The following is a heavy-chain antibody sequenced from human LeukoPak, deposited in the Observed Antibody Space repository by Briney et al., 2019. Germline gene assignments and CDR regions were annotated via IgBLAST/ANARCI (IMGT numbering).Heavy chain of an antibody. CDR3: AKEGDYNFWSGYSNYYFDY. D-gene: IGHD3-3*01. V-gene: IGHV3-30*02. Sequence: GGSLRLSCEASGFTFSNYGMHWVRQVPGKGLEWVAFIRYDGSKKYYADSVKGRFTISRDNSKNTLYLQMNSLRPEDTALYYCAKEGDYNFWSGYSNYYFDYWGQGTLVTVSS. J-gene: IGHJ4*02. CDR2: IRYDGSKK. CDR1: GFTFSNYG.